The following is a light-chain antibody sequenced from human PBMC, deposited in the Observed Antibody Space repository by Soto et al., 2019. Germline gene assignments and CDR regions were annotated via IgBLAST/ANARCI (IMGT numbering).Light chain of an antibody. Sequence: QSALTQPPSVSGSPGQSITISCTGTSNDVGNYNFVSWYQRNPGKAPKLMIYDVTNRPSGVSNRFSGSKSGNTASLTISGLQAEDEADYYCSSYTRSSTLVVFGGGTQLTVL. CDR1: SNDVGNYNF. CDR2: DVT. V-gene: IGLV2-14*03. CDR3: SSYTRSSTLVV. J-gene: IGLJ2*01.